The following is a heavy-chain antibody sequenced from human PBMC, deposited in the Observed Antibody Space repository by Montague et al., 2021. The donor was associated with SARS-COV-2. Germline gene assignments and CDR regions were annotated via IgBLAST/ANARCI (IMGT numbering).Heavy chain of an antibody. CDR3: ARIPVGSKYYFDF. D-gene: IGHD2-2*01. CDR2: TYYRSKWYN. J-gene: IGHJ4*02. V-gene: IGHV6-1*01. Sequence: CAISGDSVSSNIATWNWIRQSSSRGLEWLGRTYYRSKWYNDYAESVKSRITIDPDTSKHQFSLHLSSVTPEDTAVYYCARIPVGSKYYFDFWGQGTLVTVSS. CDR1: GDSVSSNIAT.